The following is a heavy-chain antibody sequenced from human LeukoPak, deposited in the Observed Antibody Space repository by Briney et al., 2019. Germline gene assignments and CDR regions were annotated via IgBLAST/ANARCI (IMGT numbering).Heavy chain of an antibody. V-gene: IGHV1-69*05. D-gene: IGHD3-22*01. CDR1: GCTFSSYA. CDR3: AREKSYYDSSGYYWFDP. CDR2: IIPIFGTA. Sequence: ASVKVSCKASGCTFSSYAISWVRQAPGQGLEWMGGIIPIFGTANYAQKFQGRVTITTDESTSTAYMELSSLRSEDTAVYYCAREKSYYDSSGYYWFDPWGQGTLVTVSS. J-gene: IGHJ5*02.